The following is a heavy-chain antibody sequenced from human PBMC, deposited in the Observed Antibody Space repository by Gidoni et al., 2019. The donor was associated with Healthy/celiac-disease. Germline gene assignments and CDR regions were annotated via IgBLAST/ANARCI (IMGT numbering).Heavy chain of an antibody. CDR1: GYSISSGYY. V-gene: IGHV4-38-2*01. CDR2: IYHSGNI. CDR3: ARVRYCISTTCFFSYYYGMDV. J-gene: IGHJ6*02. Sequence: QVQLQESGPGLVKPSETLSLTCEVSGYSISSGYYWGWIRQPPGKGLEWIGGIYHSGNIYYNPSLKSRVTISVDTSKNHLSLKLNSVTAADTAVYYCARVRYCISTTCFFSYYYGMDVWGQGTTVTVSS. D-gene: IGHD2-2*01.